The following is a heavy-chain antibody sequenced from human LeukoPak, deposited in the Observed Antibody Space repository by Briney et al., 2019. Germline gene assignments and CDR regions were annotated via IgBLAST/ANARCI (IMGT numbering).Heavy chain of an antibody. J-gene: IGHJ4*02. D-gene: IGHD6-19*01. CDR1: GYTFTSYD. Sequence: ASVKVSFKASGYTFTSYDINWVRQATGRGREWMGWMNPNSGNTGYAQKFQGRVTMTRNTSISTAYMELSSLRSEDTAVYYCARGLAVAGTGYWGQGTLVTVSS. CDR3: ARGLAVAGTGY. CDR2: MNPNSGNT. V-gene: IGHV1-8*01.